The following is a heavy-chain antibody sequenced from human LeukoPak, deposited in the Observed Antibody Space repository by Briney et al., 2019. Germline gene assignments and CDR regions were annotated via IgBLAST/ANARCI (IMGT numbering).Heavy chain of an antibody. J-gene: IGHJ4*02. CDR2: IYYSGNT. D-gene: IGHD3/OR15-3a*01. Sequence: SETLSLTCTVSGVSISSSNSYWGWIRQPPGKGLEWIGSIYYSGNTYYNASLKSQVSISIDTSKNQFSLRLTSVSAADTAVYYCARQTGSGLFILPGGQGTLVTVSS. CDR3: ARQTGSGLFILP. CDR1: GVSISSSNSY. V-gene: IGHV4-39*01.